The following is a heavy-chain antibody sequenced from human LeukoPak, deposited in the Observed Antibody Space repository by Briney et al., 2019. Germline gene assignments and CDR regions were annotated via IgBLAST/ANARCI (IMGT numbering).Heavy chain of an antibody. CDR1: GGSITTFY. CDR3: ARDGTPVVGYYNYYMDV. Sequence: PSETLSLTCTVSGGSITTFYWSWIRQTPGTGLEWIGYIYYSGSTIYNPSLKSRVTISVDTSKNQFSLKLSSVTAADTAVYYCARDGTPVVGYYNYYMDVWGKGTTVTVSS. CDR2: IYYSGST. D-gene: IGHD6-19*01. J-gene: IGHJ6*03. V-gene: IGHV4-59*01.